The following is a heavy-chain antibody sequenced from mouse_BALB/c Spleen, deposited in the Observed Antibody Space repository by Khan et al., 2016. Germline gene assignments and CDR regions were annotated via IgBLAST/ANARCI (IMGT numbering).Heavy chain of an antibody. CDR3: ARGYYGSRYILDY. D-gene: IGHD1-1*01. Sequence: VQLKQSGPELVKPGASVKMSCKASGYTFTTYVMHWVKQKPGQGLEWIGYIHPYNDGTKYNEKFKGKATLTSDNSSSTAYMELSSLTSEDSAVYYCARGYYGSRYILDYWGQGTTLTVSS. CDR2: IHPYNDGT. V-gene: IGHV1S136*01. CDR1: GYTFTTYV. J-gene: IGHJ2*01.